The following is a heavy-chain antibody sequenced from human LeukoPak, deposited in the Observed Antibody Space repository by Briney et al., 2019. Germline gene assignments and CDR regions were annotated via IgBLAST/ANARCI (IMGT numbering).Heavy chain of an antibody. CDR3: AREGSYDFWSGYVFDP. V-gene: IGHV4-61*01. Sequence: SETLSLTCTVFGGSVSSGSYYWSWIRQPPGKGLEWIGYIYYSGSTNYNPSLKSRVTISVDTSKNQFSLKLSSVTAADTAVYYCAREGSYDFWSGYVFDPWGQGTLVTVSS. D-gene: IGHD3-3*01. J-gene: IGHJ5*02. CDR2: IYYSGST. CDR1: GGSVSSGSYY.